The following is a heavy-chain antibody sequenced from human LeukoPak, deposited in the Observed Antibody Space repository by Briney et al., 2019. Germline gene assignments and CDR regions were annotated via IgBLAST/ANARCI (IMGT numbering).Heavy chain of an antibody. J-gene: IGHJ6*02. CDR3: AREVANVLLWFGEAHYYGMDV. V-gene: IGHV1-2*02. D-gene: IGHD3-10*01. CDR2: INPNSGGT. Sequence: GASVKVSCKASGYTFTGYYMHWVRRAPGQGLEWMGWINPNSGGTNYAQKFQGRVTMTRDTSISTAYMELSRLRSDDTAVYYCAREVANVLLWFGEAHYYGMDVWGQGTTVTVSS. CDR1: GYTFTGYY.